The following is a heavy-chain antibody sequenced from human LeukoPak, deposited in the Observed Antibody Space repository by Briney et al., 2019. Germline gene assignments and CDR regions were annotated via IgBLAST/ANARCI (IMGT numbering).Heavy chain of an antibody. D-gene: IGHD2/OR15-2a*01. CDR2: INSDGSWT. CDR1: GNYW. V-gene: IGHV3-74*01. Sequence: GGSLRLSCAASGNYWMHWVRQAPGKGLVWVSHINSDGSWTSYADSVKGRFTISKDNAKNTVYLQMNSLRAEDAAVYYCVSFYETYWGRGTLVIVSS. J-gene: IGHJ4*02. CDR3: VSFYETY.